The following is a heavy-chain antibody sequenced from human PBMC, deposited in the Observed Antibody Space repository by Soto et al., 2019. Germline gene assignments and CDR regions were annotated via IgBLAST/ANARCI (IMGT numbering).Heavy chain of an antibody. D-gene: IGHD3-3*01. CDR3: ARLGITIDLGPYYYYGMDV. J-gene: IGHJ6*02. CDR2: INPNSGGT. CDR1: GYTFTGYY. V-gene: IGHV1-2*02. Sequence: GASVKVSCKASGYTFTGYYMHWLRQAPGQGLEWMGWINPNSGGTNYAQKFQGRVTMTRDTSISTAYMELSRLRSDDTAVYYCARLGITIDLGPYYYYGMDVWGQGTTVTVSS.